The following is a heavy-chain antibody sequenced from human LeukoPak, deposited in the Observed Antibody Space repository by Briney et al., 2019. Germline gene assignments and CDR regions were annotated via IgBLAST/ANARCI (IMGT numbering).Heavy chain of an antibody. CDR1: GFTFSGFA. J-gene: IGHJ3*02. CDR2: ISGSGDNT. Sequence: GGSLRLSCAASGFTFSGFAMSWVRRTPGKGLEWVSGISGSGDNTLYADSVKGRFTISWDNAKNSLYLQMNSLRAEDTAVYYCARWGRTDAFDIWGQGTMVTVSS. V-gene: IGHV3-23*01. CDR3: ARWGRTDAFDI. D-gene: IGHD2-15*01.